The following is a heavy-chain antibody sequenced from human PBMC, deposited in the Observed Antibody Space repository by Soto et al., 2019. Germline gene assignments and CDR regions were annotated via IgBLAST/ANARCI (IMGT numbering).Heavy chain of an antibody. CDR3: ARRYSSSSDY. J-gene: IGHJ4*02. CDR1: GGSINSYY. Sequence: SGNPSLPSTVSGGSINSYYWGWIRQPPGKGLEWIGYIFYSGSTNYNPSLKSRVTISVDTSKNQFSLKLSSVTAADTAVYYCARRYSSSSDYWGQGTLVTVSS. V-gene: IGHV4-59*08. CDR2: IFYSGST. D-gene: IGHD6-13*01.